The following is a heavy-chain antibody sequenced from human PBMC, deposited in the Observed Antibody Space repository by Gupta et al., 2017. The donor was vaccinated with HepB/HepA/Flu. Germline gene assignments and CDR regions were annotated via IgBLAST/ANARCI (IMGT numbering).Heavy chain of an antibody. V-gene: IGHV3-23*01. CDR2: ISGSGGST. D-gene: IGHD3-3*01. CDR1: GFTFSRYA. J-gene: IGHJ4*02. CDR3: AKDQGALRITIFGVVIPPIDY. Sequence: EVQLLESGGGLVQPGGSLRLSCAASGFTFSRYAMRWVRQAPGKGLEWVSAISGSGGSTYYADSVKGRFTTSRDNSKNTLYLQMNSLRAEDTAVYYCAKDQGALRITIFGVVIPPIDYWGQGTLVTVSS.